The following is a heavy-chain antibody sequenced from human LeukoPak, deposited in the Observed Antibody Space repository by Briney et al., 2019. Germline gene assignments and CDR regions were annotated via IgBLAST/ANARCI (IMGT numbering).Heavy chain of an antibody. Sequence: GGSLRLSCAASGFTFSSYNMNWVRQAPGKGLEWVSFISSSSDYKYYADSLKGRFTISRDNAKNSVYLQMNSLRADDTAVYYCASGGTYVLDYWGQGTLVTVSA. CDR2: ISSSSDYK. CDR3: ASGGTYVLDY. CDR1: GFTFSSYN. V-gene: IGHV3-21*01. D-gene: IGHD3-16*01. J-gene: IGHJ4*02.